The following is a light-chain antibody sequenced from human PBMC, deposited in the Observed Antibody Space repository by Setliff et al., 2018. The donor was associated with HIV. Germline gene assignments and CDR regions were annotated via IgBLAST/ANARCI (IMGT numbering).Light chain of an antibody. CDR2: GNS. V-gene: IGLV1-40*01. CDR3: QSYDSSLSGYV. Sequence: QSVLTQPPSVSGAPGQRVTISCTGSRSNIGAGYDVQWYQQLPGTAPKLVMFGNSNRPSGVPDRFSDSKSGTSASLAISGLQAEDEADCYCQSYDSSLSGYVFGTGTKVTVL. J-gene: IGLJ1*01. CDR1: RSNIGAGYD.